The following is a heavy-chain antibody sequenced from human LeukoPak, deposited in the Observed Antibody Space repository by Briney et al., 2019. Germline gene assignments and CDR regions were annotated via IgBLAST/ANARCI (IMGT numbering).Heavy chain of an antibody. Sequence: PGGSLRLSCAASGFTFSNYAMSWVRQAPGKGLEWVSGISGSGGSTYYADSVKGRFTISRDNSKNTFYVQMNSLRVDDTAVYFCAKGEDMIAAFGAFDIWGQGTMVTVSS. J-gene: IGHJ3*02. D-gene: IGHD3-22*01. CDR2: ISGSGGST. CDR1: GFTFSNYA. CDR3: AKGEDMIAAFGAFDI. V-gene: IGHV3-23*01.